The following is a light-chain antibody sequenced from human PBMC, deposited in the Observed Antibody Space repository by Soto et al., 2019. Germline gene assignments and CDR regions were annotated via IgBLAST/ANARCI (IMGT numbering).Light chain of an antibody. CDR1: SSDVGRYNF. CDR2: VVR. CDR3: SSFTTSNTVV. Sequence: QSALAQPASVSGSPGQSITISCTGTSSDVGRYNFVSWFQQHPGKAPKLLIYVVRYWPSGVSDRFSGSKSGNTASLTISGLQTDDEADYYCSSFTTSNTVVFGSGTKLTVL. V-gene: IGLV2-14*01. J-gene: IGLJ1*01.